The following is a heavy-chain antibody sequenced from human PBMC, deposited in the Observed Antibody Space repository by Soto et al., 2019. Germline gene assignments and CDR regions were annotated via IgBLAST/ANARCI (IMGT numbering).Heavy chain of an antibody. CDR1: GYTFTSYD. D-gene: IGHD3-22*01. Sequence: ASVKVSCKASGYTFTSYDINWVRQATGQGLEWMGWMNPNSGNTGYAQEFQGRVTMTRNTSISTAYMELSSLRSEDTAVYYCARGLTYYYDSSGYYGPWGQGTLVTVPQ. J-gene: IGHJ5*02. V-gene: IGHV1-8*01. CDR3: ARGLTYYYDSSGYYGP. CDR2: MNPNSGNT.